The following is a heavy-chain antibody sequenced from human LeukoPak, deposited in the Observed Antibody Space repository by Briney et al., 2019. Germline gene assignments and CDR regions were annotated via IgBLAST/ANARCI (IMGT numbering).Heavy chain of an antibody. V-gene: IGHV4-59*12. Sequence: SETLSLTCTVSGGSISTYYWSWIRQPPGKGLEWIGYIYYSGSINYNPSLKSRVTISVDTSKNQFSLKLTSVTAADTAVYYCARNSHIGGFDSWGQGILVTVSS. J-gene: IGHJ4*02. CDR1: GGSISTYY. CDR3: ARNSHIGGFDS. D-gene: IGHD3-16*01. CDR2: IYYSGSI.